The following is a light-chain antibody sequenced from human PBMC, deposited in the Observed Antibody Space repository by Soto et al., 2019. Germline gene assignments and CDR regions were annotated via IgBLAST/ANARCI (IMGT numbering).Light chain of an antibody. CDR1: QSVSNNY. J-gene: IGKJ1*01. CDR2: GAS. V-gene: IGKV3-20*01. Sequence: SESTQSPRSLSLTPGEKAPLSCRASQSVSNNYLAWYQQKPGQAPRLLIYGASNRATGIPDRFSGSGSGTDFTLTISRLEPEDFAVYYCQQYGSSGTFGQGTKVDI. CDR3: QQYGSSGT.